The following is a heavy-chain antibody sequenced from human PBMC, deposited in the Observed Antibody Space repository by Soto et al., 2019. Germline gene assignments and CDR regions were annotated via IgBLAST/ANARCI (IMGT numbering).Heavy chain of an antibody. D-gene: IGHD3-9*01. CDR2: IYPGDSDT. CDR3: ARLRLGYYDILTGYYRGPDYYYYGMDV. Sequence: GESLKISCKGSGYSFTSYWIGWVRQMPGKGLEWMGIIYPGDSDTRYSPSFQGQVTISADKSISTAYLQWSSLKSSDTAMYYCARLRLGYYDILTGYYRGPDYYYYGMDVWGQGTTVTVSS. V-gene: IGHV5-51*01. J-gene: IGHJ6*02. CDR1: GYSFTSYW.